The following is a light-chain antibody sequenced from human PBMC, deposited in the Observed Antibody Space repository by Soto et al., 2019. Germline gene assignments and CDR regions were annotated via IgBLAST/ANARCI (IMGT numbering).Light chain of an antibody. CDR2: AAS. J-gene: IGKJ3*01. Sequence: EIVLTQSPATLSVSPGERATLSCRASQSVYSNLAWYQQRPGQSPRLLIYAASTRATGIPARFSGSGSGTEFRLTISRLQSEYFAVYYCQQYNNGPLFTFGRGTKVDI. V-gene: IGKV3-15*01. CDR3: QQYNNGPLFT. CDR1: QSVYSN.